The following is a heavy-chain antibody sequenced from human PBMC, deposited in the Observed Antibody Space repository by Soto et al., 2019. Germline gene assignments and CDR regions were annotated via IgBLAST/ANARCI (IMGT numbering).Heavy chain of an antibody. Sequence: GGSLRLSCAASGFTFSIYAMTWVRQAPGKGLEWVSSISGSGKSAYYADSVKGRFTFSRDNSKNTLYLQMNSLRAEDTALYYCAKLGSNGWYDAFDIWGQGTVVTVSS. CDR1: GFTFSIYA. D-gene: IGHD6-19*01. CDR2: ISGSGKSA. V-gene: IGHV3-23*01. J-gene: IGHJ3*02. CDR3: AKLGSNGWYDAFDI.